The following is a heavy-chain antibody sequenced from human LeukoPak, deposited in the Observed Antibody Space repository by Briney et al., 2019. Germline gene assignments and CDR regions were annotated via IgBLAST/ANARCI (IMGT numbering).Heavy chain of an antibody. CDR1: EYRFPNYC. D-gene: IGHD6-13*01. Sequence: GESLKISGKPSEYRFPNYCIGWVRQLHGKGLEWMGIIYPDDSDTRYSPSFQGQVTISADRSISTAYLQWSSLKASDTAMYYCAIGRGGQQLGDYWGQGTLVTVSS. CDR3: AIGRGGQQLGDY. J-gene: IGHJ4*02. V-gene: IGHV5-51*01. CDR2: IYPDDSDT.